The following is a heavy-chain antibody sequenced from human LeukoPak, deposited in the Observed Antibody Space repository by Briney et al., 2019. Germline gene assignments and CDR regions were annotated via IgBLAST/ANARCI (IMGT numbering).Heavy chain of an antibody. D-gene: IGHD3-16*02. Sequence: GGSLRLSCAASGFTSSSYAMSWVRQAPGKGLEWVSAISGSGGSTYYADSVKGRFTISRDNSKNTLYLQMNSLRAEDTAVYYCAKSFLDYDYVWGSYRHYYFDYWGQGTLVTVSS. J-gene: IGHJ4*02. CDR2: ISGSGGST. V-gene: IGHV3-23*01. CDR1: GFTSSSYA. CDR3: AKSFLDYDYVWGSYRHYYFDY.